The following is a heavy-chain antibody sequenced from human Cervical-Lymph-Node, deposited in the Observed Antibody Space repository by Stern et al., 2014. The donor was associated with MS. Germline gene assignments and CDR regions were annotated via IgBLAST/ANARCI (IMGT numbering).Heavy chain of an antibody. Sequence: EVQLVQSGAEVKKPGASLRISCKGSGYSFSHFWVGWVRQVPGRGLEWMGIIYPGDSGTSYSPSFQGQVTISADPPISTAYLQLSSLKASDTAIYYCAILRGDTGLHYWGQGTLVTVSS. V-gene: IGHV5-51*04. CDR1: GYSFSHFW. D-gene: IGHD3-16*01. CDR3: AILRGDTGLHY. J-gene: IGHJ4*02. CDR2: IYPGDSGT.